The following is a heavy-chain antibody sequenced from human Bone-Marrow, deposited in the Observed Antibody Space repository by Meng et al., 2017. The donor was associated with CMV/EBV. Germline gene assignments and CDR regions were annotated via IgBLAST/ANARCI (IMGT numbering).Heavy chain of an antibody. CDR1: GYTFTSYY. Sequence: ASVKVSCKASGYTFTSYYMHWVRQAPGQGLEWMGIINPSGGSTSYAQKFQGRVTMTRDTSTSTVSMAMSSLRSEDTAVYYCAREGTPLVLWGQGTLVTVSS. CDR3: AREGTPLVL. V-gene: IGHV1-46*01. D-gene: IGHD3-10*01. CDR2: INPSGGST. J-gene: IGHJ4*02.